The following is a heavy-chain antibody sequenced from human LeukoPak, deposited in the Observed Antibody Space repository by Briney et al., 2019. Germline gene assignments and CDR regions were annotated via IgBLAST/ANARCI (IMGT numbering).Heavy chain of an antibody. CDR2: ISLTGLT. CDR1: GGSISNTNW. Sequence: SETLSLTCGASGGSISNTNWWSWVRQPPGQGLEWIGEISLTGLTHYDPSLESRVTVSLDKSKNQLSLNLTSVTAADTAVYYCSRENGAFSPFGYWGQGTLVTVLS. J-gene: IGHJ4*02. CDR3: SRENGAFSPFGY. V-gene: IGHV4-4*02. D-gene: IGHD2-8*01.